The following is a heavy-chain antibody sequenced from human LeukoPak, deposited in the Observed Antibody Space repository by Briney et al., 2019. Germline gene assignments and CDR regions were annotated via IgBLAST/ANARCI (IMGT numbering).Heavy chain of an antibody. V-gene: IGHV3-23*01. D-gene: IGHD1-26*01. CDR2: ISGSGGTT. J-gene: IGHJ6*03. CDR1: GFTFSTNA. CDR3: AGPRAATYYYYYMDV. Sequence: GGSLRLSCAASGFTFSTNAMSWVRQAPGKGLEWVSGISGSGGTTYYADSVKGRFTISRDNSKNTLYLQMSSLRAEDTAVYYCAGPRAATYYYYYMDVWGKGTTVTVSS.